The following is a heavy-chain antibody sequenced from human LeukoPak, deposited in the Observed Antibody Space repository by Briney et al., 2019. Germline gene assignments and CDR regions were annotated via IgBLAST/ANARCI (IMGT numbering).Heavy chain of an antibody. D-gene: IGHD5-18*01. CDR3: ARSDTAMVPVDY. CDR1: GGSFSSYY. CDR2: IYYGGST. V-gene: IGHV4-59*01. Sequence: SETLSLTCAVYGGSFSSYYWSWIRQPPGKGLEWIGYIYYGGSTNYNPSLKSRVTISVDTSKNQFSLKLSSVTAADTAVYYCARSDTAMVPVDYWGQGTLVTVSS. J-gene: IGHJ4*02.